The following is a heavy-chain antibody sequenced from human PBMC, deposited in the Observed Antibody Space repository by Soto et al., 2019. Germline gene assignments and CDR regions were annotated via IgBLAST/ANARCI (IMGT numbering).Heavy chain of an antibody. D-gene: IGHD1-26*01. CDR3: AKDPVPTPRLSCSDP. V-gene: IGHV3-23*01. Sequence: GGSLRLSCAAYGFTFNSYAMSWVRQAPGKGLEWVSAISGSGGSTYYADSVKGRFTISRDNSKNTLYLQMNSLRAEDTAVYYCAKDPVPTPRLSCSDPWGKGILVTL. CDR1: GFTFNSYA. CDR2: ISGSGGST. J-gene: IGHJ5*02.